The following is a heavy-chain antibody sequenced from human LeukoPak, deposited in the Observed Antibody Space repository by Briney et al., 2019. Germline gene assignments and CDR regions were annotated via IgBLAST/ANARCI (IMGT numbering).Heavy chain of an antibody. J-gene: IGHJ4*02. V-gene: IGHV3-53*01. CDR1: GFTFSSYS. CDR2: IYSGGST. Sequence: GGSLRLSCAASGFTFSSYSMSWVRQAPGKGLEWVSVIYSGGSTYYADSVKGRFIISRDNSKNMLYLQMNSLGAEDTAVYYCARGGYSYGLTYWGQGTLVTVSS. CDR3: ARGGYSYGLTY. D-gene: IGHD5-18*01.